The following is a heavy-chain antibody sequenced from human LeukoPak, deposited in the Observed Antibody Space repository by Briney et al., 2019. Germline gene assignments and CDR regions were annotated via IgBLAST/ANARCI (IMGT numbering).Heavy chain of an antibody. CDR2: IWSDGSNK. Sequence: QPGRSLRLSCPASGFTFSYYAIPWVRQAPGKRLEWVALIWSDGSNKYYADSVKGRITISRDNSKNTVYLQMNSLRAEDTAVYYCARELFSSGSCPDGWGQGTLVTVSS. J-gene: IGHJ4*02. CDR3: ARELFSSGSCPDG. CDR1: GFTFSYYA. D-gene: IGHD3-10*01. V-gene: IGHV3-33*01.